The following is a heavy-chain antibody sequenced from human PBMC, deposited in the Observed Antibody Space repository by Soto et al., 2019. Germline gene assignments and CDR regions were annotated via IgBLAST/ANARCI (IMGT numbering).Heavy chain of an antibody. CDR2: ISGSGTYT. CDR1: GFTFSSHS. J-gene: IGHJ4*02. V-gene: IGHV3-21*01. Sequence: EVQLVESGGGLVKPGGSLRLSCATSGFTFSSHSMNWVRQAPGKGLEWVSSISGSGTYTYFAESVKGRCTISRDNAKNSLDLLVNSLTAEDTAVYYCARGPTRDADDLDSWGRGTLVTVSS. CDR3: ARGPTRDADDLDS.